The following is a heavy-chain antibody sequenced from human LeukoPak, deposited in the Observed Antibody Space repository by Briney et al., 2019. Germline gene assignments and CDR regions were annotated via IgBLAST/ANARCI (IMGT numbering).Heavy chain of an antibody. D-gene: IGHD6-19*01. CDR1: GLTFTIYR. J-gene: IGHJ4*02. CDR3: ARATSTSGPTFDY. Sequence: QSGRSLRLSCAASGLTFTIYRVKWVRQAPGKGMEWLSYINIDSSTTYYTDSLKGRFTIYRDNAKNSLYLQMNSLRDEDTAVYYCARATSTSGPTFDYWGQGTLVTVSS. V-gene: IGHV3-48*02. CDR2: INIDSSTT.